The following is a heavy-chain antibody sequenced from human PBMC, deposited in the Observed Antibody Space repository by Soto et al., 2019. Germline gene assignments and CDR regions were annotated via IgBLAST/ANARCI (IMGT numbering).Heavy chain of an antibody. CDR2: IRANDESI. V-gene: IGHV3-48*03. CDR1: GFDFRSYE. Sequence: GSLRLSRVASGFDFRSYEMNWVRQAPGKGLEWVSNIRANDESIYYADSVKGRVSVSRDNAKNSLFLEMNSLRVDDTAVYYCARETLRDAIDIWGQGTMVTVSS. J-gene: IGHJ3*02. CDR3: ARETLRDAIDI.